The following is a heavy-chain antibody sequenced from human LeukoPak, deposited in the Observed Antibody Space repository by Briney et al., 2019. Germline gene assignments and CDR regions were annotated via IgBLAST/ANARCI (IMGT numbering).Heavy chain of an antibody. CDR2: ISSSSSYI. Sequence: GRSLRLSCAASGFTFSSYSMNWVRQAPGKGLEWVSSISSSSSYIYYADSVKGRFTISRDNAKNSLYLQMNSLRAEDTAVYYCALEAYDSSGYFPFWGQGTLVTVSS. D-gene: IGHD3-22*01. CDR1: GFTFSSYS. J-gene: IGHJ4*02. CDR3: ALEAYDSSGYFPF. V-gene: IGHV3-21*01.